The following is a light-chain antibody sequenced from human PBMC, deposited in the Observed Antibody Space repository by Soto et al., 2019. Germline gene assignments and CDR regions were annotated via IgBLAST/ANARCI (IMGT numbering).Light chain of an antibody. CDR2: YVS. J-gene: IGLJ2*01. CDR1: SSDVGDYNS. Sequence: QSALTQPASVSGSPGQSITISCTGTSSDVGDYNSVSWYQQHPGKAPKLMIFYVSNRPSGVSNRFSGSKSGNTASLTISGLQAEDEADYYCSSYTSSSTPVFGGGTKLTVL. V-gene: IGLV2-14*01. CDR3: SSYTSSSTPV.